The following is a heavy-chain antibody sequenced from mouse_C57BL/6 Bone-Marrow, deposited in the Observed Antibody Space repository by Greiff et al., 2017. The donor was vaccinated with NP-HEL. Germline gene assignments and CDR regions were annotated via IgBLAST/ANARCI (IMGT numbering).Heavy chain of an antibody. CDR3: YEDSAVYNCAAAYTMDY. CDR1: YTFSRRVH. J-gene: IGHJ4*01. V-gene: IGHV1-87*01. Sequence: VQLQQSGPELARPWASVKISCQAFYTFSRRVHFAIRDTNYWMQWVKQRPGQGLEWIGAIYPGYGDTSYNQKFKGKATLTKATTSSTAYLQLSSLTYEDSAVYNCAAAYTMDYWGQGTTVTVSS. CDR2: GQGLEWIG.